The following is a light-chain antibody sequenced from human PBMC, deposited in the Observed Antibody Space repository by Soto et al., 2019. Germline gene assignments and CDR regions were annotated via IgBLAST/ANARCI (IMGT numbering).Light chain of an antibody. CDR2: DTS. CDR1: DSNVGNNY. CDR3: GTWDTALSAGK. Sequence: QSVLTQPPSVSAATGQRVIISCSGSDSNVGNNYVSWYQQFPGAPPKLLIYDTSKRPSWISDRFSASKSGTSATLIISSLQTRDEAHYNCGTWDTALSAGKFGGGTKLTVL. J-gene: IGLJ3*02. V-gene: IGLV1-51*01.